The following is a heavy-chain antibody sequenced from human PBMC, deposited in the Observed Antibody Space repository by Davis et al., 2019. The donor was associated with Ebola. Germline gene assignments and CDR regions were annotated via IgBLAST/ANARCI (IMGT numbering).Heavy chain of an antibody. Sequence: ASVKVSCKASGYTFTSYGISWVRQAPGQGLEWMGWISAYNGNTNYAQKLQGRVTMTTDTSTSTAYMELRSLRSDDTAVYYCARDIPDVGATGLGVALSYYYYMDVWGKGTTVTVSS. CDR2: ISAYNGNT. D-gene: IGHD1-26*01. V-gene: IGHV1-18*04. CDR3: ARDIPDVGATGLGVALSYYYYMDV. J-gene: IGHJ6*03. CDR1: GYTFTSYG.